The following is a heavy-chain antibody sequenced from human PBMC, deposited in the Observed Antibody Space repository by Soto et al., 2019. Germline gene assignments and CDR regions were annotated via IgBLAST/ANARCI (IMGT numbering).Heavy chain of an antibody. CDR3: AKDQASGQGSFDS. V-gene: IGHV3-30*18. CDR1: GFTFNIYG. Sequence: GGSLRLSCAASGFTFNIYGMHWVRQAPDKGLEWVALISYDGSNQYYADSVRGRFTISRDNSKNTLFLQMNSLRADDTAVYYCAKDQASGQGSFDSWGQGTLVTVSS. J-gene: IGHJ4*02. CDR2: ISYDGSNQ.